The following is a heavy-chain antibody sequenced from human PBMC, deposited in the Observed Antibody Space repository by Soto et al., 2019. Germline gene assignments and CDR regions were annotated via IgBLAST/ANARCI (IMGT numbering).Heavy chain of an antibody. CDR2: LYNAGST. CDR1: GGSISRYY. CDR3: ARDLWGYCGTDCYPLDV. J-gene: IGHJ6*02. Sequence: SETLSLTCTVSGGSISRYYWSWIRQPPGKGLEWIGYLYNAGSTIYNPSLKSRVTISVDKSQKQFSLKQKYVTAADTAVYYCARDLWGYCGTDCYPLDVWGQGTTVT. V-gene: IGHV4-59*01. D-gene: IGHD2-21*02.